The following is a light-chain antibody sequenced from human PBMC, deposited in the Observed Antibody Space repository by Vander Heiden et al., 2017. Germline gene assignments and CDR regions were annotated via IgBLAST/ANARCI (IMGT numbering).Light chain of an antibody. Sequence: QSVLTQPPSVSAAPGQKVTTSCSGSSSNIGNNDGSWYQQVPGTAPKVLIYDNNKRPSGIPDRFSGSKSGTSATLGITGLQTGDEADYFCGTWDSSLSAWVFGGGTKLTVL. CDR1: SSNIGNND. J-gene: IGLJ3*02. V-gene: IGLV1-51*01. CDR3: GTWDSSLSAWV. CDR2: DNN.